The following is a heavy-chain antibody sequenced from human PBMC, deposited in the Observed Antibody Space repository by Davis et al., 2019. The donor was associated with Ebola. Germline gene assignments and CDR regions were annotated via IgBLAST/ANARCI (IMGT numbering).Heavy chain of an antibody. Sequence: SETLSLTCAVYSGSFSGYYWSWIRQSPGKGLEWIGEISHTGDTNYNPSLKSRVTISVDTSKNQFSLKLSSVTAADTAVYYCARREVGGIAVFDYWGQGTLVTVSS. CDR1: SGSFSGYY. J-gene: IGHJ4*02. CDR3: ARREVGGIAVFDY. CDR2: ISHTGDT. D-gene: IGHD6-19*01. V-gene: IGHV4-34*01.